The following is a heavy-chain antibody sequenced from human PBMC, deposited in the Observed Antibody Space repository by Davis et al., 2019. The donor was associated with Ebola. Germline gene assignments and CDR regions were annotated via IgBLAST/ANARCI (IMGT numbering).Heavy chain of an antibody. CDR1: GFVCRNYV. CDR3: ARDYSAVTTFY. J-gene: IGHJ4*02. D-gene: IGHD2/OR15-2a*01. Sequence: GESLKISCAASGFVCRNYVMSWVRRAPGKGLEWVSTLGLSADTYYADSVKGRFTISRANSKNTLYLQMNNLRAEETAVYYCARDYSAVTTFYWGQGTLVTVSS. CDR2: LGLSADT. V-gene: IGHV3-23*01.